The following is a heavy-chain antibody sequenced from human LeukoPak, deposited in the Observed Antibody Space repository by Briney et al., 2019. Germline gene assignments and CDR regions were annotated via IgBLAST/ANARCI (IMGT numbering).Heavy chain of an antibody. Sequence: GGSLRLSCAASGFTFRSYDMHWVRQVTGKGLEWVSAIGTAADTYSPGSVKGRFTISRDNAKNSLYLQMNSLRAEDTAVYYCARVSEGRTTLTTSLGYWGQGTLVTVSS. D-gene: IGHD4-11*01. CDR2: IGTAADT. CDR1: GFTFRSYD. J-gene: IGHJ4*02. CDR3: ARVSEGRTTLTTSLGY. V-gene: IGHV3-13*01.